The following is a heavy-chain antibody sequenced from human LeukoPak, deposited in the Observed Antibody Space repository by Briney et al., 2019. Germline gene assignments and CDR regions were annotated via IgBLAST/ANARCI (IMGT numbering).Heavy chain of an antibody. D-gene: IGHD3-9*01. Sequence: SETLSLTCAVYGGSFSGYYWSWIRQPPGKGLEWIGEINHSGSTNYNPSLKSRVTISVDTSKNQFSLKLSSVTAEDTAVYYCAMGKGILTTFNWFDPWGQGTLVTVSS. CDR2: INHSGST. V-gene: IGHV4-34*01. CDR3: AMGKGILTTFNWFDP. CDR1: GGSFSGYY. J-gene: IGHJ5*02.